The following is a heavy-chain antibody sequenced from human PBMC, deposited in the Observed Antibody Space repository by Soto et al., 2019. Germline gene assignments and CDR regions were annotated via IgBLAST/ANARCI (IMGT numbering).Heavy chain of an antibody. CDR2: ISNDGRGK. J-gene: IGHJ4*02. CDR1: GFTFTTYA. D-gene: IGHD2-15*01. Sequence: GGSLRLSCAASGFTFTTYAIHWVRQAPGKGLEWVAVISNDGRGKYYADSVKGRFTISRDNSKNTLYLQMNSLRSDDTAVYYCARDQCFGGGRSCYYFNFWGQGTLVTVSS. CDR3: ARDQCFGGGRSCYYFNF. V-gene: IGHV3-30*04.